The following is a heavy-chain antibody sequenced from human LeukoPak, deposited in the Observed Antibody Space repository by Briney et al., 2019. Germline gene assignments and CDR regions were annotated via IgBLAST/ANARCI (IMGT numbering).Heavy chain of an antibody. CDR1: GDAITVSSDY. D-gene: IGHD3-22*01. CDR2: MYYSGNT. J-gene: IGHJ4*02. CDR3: ARQYFDRTGYYYFDY. Sequence: SETLSLTCTVSGDAITVSSDYWGWIRQSPGKGLEWIGSMYYSGNTYSNPSLESRVTMSADTSKNQFSLKLNSVSVADTAVYYCARQYFDRTGYYYFDYWGQGTLVIVSS. V-gene: IGHV4-39*01.